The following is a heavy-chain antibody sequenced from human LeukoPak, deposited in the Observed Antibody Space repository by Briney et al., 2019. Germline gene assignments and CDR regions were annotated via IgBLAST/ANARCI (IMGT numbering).Heavy chain of an antibody. CDR1: ECTFTSYA. J-gene: IGHJ3*02. CDR3: AKMYNWNDGGAFDI. Sequence: GGPLRLSCAASECTFTSYAMRWVRKPPRKGLERVSANSGSAGSTYNADFVKGRSTISRDNSNNTLYQQMSSQTSDATTVYYCAKMYNWNDGGAFDIWGQGTMVTVSS. D-gene: IGHD1-20*01. V-gene: IGHV3-23*01. CDR2: NSGSAGST.